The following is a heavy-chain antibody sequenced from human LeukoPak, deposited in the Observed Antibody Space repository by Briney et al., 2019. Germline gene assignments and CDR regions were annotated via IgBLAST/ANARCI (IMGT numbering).Heavy chain of an antibody. D-gene: IGHD7-27*01. CDR3: ARDLNWGNIY. CDR2: IHPNSGGT. Sequence: ASVKVSCKASGYTFTGYYMHWVRQAPGQGLEWMGRIHPNSGGTNYAQNFHGRVTMTRDTSISTAYLDLSRLSSDDTAVYYCARDLNWGNIYWGQGTLVTVSS. CDR1: GYTFTGYY. V-gene: IGHV1-2*06. J-gene: IGHJ4*02.